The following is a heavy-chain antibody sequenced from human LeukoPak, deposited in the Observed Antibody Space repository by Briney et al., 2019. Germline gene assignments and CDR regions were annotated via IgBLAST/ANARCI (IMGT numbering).Heavy chain of an antibody. CDR3: ARASSGWYRIFDY. Sequence: GGSLRLSCAASGFTFSSYAMHWVRQAPGKGLEWVAVISYDGSNKYYADSVKGRFTISRDNSKNTLYLQMNSLRAEDTAVYYCARASSGWYRIFDYWGQGTLVTVSS. CDR2: ISYDGSNK. J-gene: IGHJ4*02. CDR1: GFTFSSYA. D-gene: IGHD6-19*01. V-gene: IGHV3-30-3*01.